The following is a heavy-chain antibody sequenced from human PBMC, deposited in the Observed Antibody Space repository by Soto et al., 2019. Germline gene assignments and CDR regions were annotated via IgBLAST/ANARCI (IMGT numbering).Heavy chain of an antibody. CDR3: ARAWYSSRWLDRFDY. CDR1: GGSISSYY. D-gene: IGHD6-13*01. V-gene: IGHV4-59*01. CDR2: IYYTGST. Sequence: PSETLSLTCTVSGGSISSYYWSWIRQPPGKGLEWIGYIYYTGSTNYNPSLQSRVTISVDTSKNQFSLKLSSVTAADTAVYYCARAWYSSRWLDRFDYWGQGTLVTVSS. J-gene: IGHJ4*02.